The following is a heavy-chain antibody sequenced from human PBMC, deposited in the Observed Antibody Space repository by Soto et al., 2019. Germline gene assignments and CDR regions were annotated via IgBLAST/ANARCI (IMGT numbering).Heavy chain of an antibody. J-gene: IGHJ4*02. CDR2: FNGYGHDT. Sequence: GGSLRLSCAASGFTFNSFWMHWVRQTPGKGLVWVSLFNGYGHDTVYADSVKGLFTFSREISKNTFFLKMNGLRVEDTAVYYCAKGFGNYWAFDYGGQGTLVTVSS. D-gene: IGHD1-26*01. V-gene: IGHV3-74*01. CDR3: AKGFGNYWAFDY. CDR1: GFTFNSFW.